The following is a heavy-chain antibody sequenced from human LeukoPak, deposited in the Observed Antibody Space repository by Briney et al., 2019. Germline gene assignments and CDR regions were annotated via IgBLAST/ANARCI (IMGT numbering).Heavy chain of an antibody. Sequence: GGSLRLSCAASGFIVSHKYMAWVRQAPGKGLEWLSIIYTAGNTVSAESVKGRFIISRDNSRNTVHLQMNSLRDDDTAVYYCARGQIDLLRNYFDSWGPGTLVAVSS. CDR3: ARGQIDLLRNYFDS. V-gene: IGHV3-66*01. CDR2: IYTAGNT. J-gene: IGHJ4*02. CDR1: GFIVSHKY. D-gene: IGHD3-22*01.